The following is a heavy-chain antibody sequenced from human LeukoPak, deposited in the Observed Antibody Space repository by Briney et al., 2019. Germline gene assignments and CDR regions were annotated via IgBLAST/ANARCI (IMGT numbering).Heavy chain of an antibody. D-gene: IGHD2-2*02. CDR2: ISAYNGNK. V-gene: IGHV1-18*01. J-gene: IGHJ3*02. CDR3: ASSAGGCRYCSSTSCYTAFDI. CDR1: LYTFTSYV. Sequence: ASVTVSFTASLYTFTSYVISWVRQAPGQGREWLGWISAYNGNKNYAQKLQGRVTMTRDTSTSTAYMELRSLRSDDTAVYYCASSAGGCRYCSSTSCYTAFDIWGQGTMVTVSS.